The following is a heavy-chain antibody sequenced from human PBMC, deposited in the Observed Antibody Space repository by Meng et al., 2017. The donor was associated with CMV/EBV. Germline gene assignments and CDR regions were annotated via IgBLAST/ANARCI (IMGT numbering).Heavy chain of an antibody. J-gene: IGHJ4*02. CDR1: GFTFSSYS. CDR2: ISSSSSYI. Sequence: GGSLRLSCAASGFTFSSYSMNWVRQAPGKGLEWVSSISSSSSYIYYADSAKGRFTISRDNAKNSLYLQMNSLRAEDTAVYYCARDRGYYGSGSYGDYWGQGTLVTVSS. CDR3: ARDRGYYGSGSYGDY. V-gene: IGHV3-21*01. D-gene: IGHD3-10*01.